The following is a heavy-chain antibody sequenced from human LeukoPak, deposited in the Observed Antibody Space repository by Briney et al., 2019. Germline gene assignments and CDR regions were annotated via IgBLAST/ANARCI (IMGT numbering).Heavy chain of an antibody. CDR3: ARTGGSYWSGPTFDY. CDR2: INHSGST. Sequence: SETLSLTCAVYGGSFSGYYWSWIRQPPGKGLEWIGEINHSGSTNYNPSLKSRVTISVDTSKNQFSLKLSPVTAADTAVYYCARTGGSYWSGPTFDYWGQGTLVTVSS. CDR1: GGSFSGYY. J-gene: IGHJ4*02. D-gene: IGHD1-26*01. V-gene: IGHV4-34*01.